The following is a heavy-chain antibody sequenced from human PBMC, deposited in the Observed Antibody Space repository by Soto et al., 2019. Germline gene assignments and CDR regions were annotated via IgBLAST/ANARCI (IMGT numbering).Heavy chain of an antibody. CDR2: INHSGST. CDR1: GGSFSGYY. J-gene: IGHJ5*02. Sequence: SETLSLTCAVYGGSFSGYYWSWIRQPPGKGLEWIGEINHSGSTNYNPSLKSRVTISVDTSKNQFSLKLSSVTAADTAVYYCARRSTMVRGVIINWFDPWGQGTLVTVSS. CDR3: ARRSTMVRGVIINWFDP. D-gene: IGHD3-10*01. V-gene: IGHV4-34*01.